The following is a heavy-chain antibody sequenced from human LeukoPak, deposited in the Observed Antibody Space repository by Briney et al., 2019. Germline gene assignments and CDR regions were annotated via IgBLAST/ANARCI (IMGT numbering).Heavy chain of an antibody. CDR1: GYTFTGYY. J-gene: IGHJ4*02. V-gene: IGHV1-2*02. D-gene: IGHD6-6*01. CDR3: ARGRRTSYYFDY. CDR2: INPNSGGT. Sequence: ASVKVSCKASGYTFTGYYMHWLRQAPGQGLEWMGWINPNSGGTHYAQKFQGRVTMTRDTSISTAYMELSSLRSDDTAVYYCARGRRTSYYFDYWGQGTLVTVSS.